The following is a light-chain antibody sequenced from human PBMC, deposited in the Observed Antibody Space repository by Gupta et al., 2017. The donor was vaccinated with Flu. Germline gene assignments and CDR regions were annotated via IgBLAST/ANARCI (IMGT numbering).Light chain of an antibody. CDR3: SAWDSGLSVWV. Sequence: TVTLTCSGNNNNVGKQGAAWLQHHQGHPPKLLSYRGNYRPSGSSERFSASRSGNTASLTITGLRPEDEADYYCSAWDSGLSVWVFGGGTKLTVL. V-gene: IGLV10-54*04. CDR2: RGN. J-gene: IGLJ3*02. CDR1: NNNVGKQG.